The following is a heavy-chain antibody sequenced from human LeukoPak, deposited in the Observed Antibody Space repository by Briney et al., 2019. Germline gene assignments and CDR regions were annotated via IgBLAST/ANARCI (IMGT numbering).Heavy chain of an antibody. D-gene: IGHD3-22*01. J-gene: IGHJ4*02. CDR1: GYSISSGYY. Sequence: SETLSLTCTVSGYSISSGYYWGWIRQPPGKGLEWIGSISHSGSTYYKPSLKSRVTISVDTSKNQFSLKLSSVTAADTAVYYCARDQYYYDSSGYLFDYWGQGTLVTVSS. CDR3: ARDQYYYDSSGYLFDY. CDR2: ISHSGST. V-gene: IGHV4-38-2*02.